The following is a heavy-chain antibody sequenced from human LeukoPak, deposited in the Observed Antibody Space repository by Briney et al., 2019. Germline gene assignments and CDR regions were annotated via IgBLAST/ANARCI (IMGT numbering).Heavy chain of an antibody. CDR2: INPNSGGT. D-gene: IGHD6-19*01. CDR1: GYTFTGYY. CDR3: AIDPHSSGWYEPFDC. Sequence: GASVKVSCKASGYTFTGYYMHWVRQAPGQGLEWMGWINPNSGGTNYAQKFQGRVTMTRDTSISTAYMELSRLRSDDTAVYYCAIDPHSSGWYEPFDCWGQGTLVTVSS. V-gene: IGHV1-2*02. J-gene: IGHJ4*02.